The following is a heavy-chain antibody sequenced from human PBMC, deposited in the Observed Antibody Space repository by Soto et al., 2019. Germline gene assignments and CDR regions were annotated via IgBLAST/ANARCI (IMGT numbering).Heavy chain of an antibody. CDR2: IPSDGTDI. J-gene: IGHJ4*02. CDR1: GFTLRSYW. V-gene: IGHV3-74*03. CDR3: VRDDPGLGVDY. Sequence: EVHLEESGGGLVQPGGSLRLSCETSGFTLRSYWMHWVRQPPGKGPEWVSNIPSDGTDITYADSVRGRFTISRDDAKNTLYLQMNSLRVGDTAMYYCVRDDPGLGVDYWGQGTLVTVSS. D-gene: IGHD3-16*01.